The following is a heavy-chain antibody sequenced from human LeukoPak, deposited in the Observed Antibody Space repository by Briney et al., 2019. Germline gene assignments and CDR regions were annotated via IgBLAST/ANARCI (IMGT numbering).Heavy chain of an antibody. Sequence: GGSLRLSCAASGFTFSSYVMHWVRQAPGKGPEWVAVISYDGSNKYYADSVKGRFTISRDNSKNTLYLQMNSLRPEDTAVYYCAILRRGYWGQGTLVTVSS. V-gene: IGHV3-30*03. D-gene: IGHD3-10*01. CDR1: GFTFSSYV. CDR2: ISYDGSNK. CDR3: AILRRGY. J-gene: IGHJ4*02.